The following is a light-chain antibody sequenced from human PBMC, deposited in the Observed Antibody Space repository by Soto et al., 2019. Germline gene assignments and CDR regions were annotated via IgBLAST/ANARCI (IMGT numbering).Light chain of an antibody. CDR1: RPNIGNNI. V-gene: IGLV1-51*02. CDR3: ASWDSSLTGGV. CDR2: EDN. Sequence: QSVLTQPPSVSAAPGQKVTISCSGSRPNIGNNIVSWYQQLPGTAPKLLIYEDNKRPSGIPDRFSGSKSGTSATLGITGLQTRDEAEYYCASWDSSLTGGVFGGGTKLTVL. J-gene: IGLJ2*01.